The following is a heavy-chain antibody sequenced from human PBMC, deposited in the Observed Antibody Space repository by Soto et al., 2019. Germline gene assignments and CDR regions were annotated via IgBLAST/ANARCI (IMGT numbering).Heavy chain of an antibody. J-gene: IGHJ3*01. CDR2: LYSEDGT. CDR3: ASWQEREHAFDV. Sequence: DVQLVESGGGLIQPGGSLRLSCAASGLTIRGKTYITWVRQAPGKGLEWLSALYSEDGTFYADSVEGRFPISRDYSKNTVYLQLNTLTPEDTAVYYCASWQEREHAFDVWGQGTVVTVSS. D-gene: IGHD1-26*01. CDR1: GLTIRGKTY. V-gene: IGHV3-53*01.